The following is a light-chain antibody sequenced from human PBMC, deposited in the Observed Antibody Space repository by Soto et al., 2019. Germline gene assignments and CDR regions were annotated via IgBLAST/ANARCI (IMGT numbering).Light chain of an antibody. J-gene: IGLJ3*02. CDR3: GAWDDSLSGGV. V-gene: IGLV1-51*02. CDR1: SSNIGNND. CDR2: ENN. Sequence: QSVLTQPPSVSAAPGQKVTISCSGRSSNIGNNDVSWYKQLPGTAPKLLIYENNMRPSGIPDRFSGSKSGTSATLGITGLQTGDEADYYCGAWDDSLSGGVFGGGTKLTVL.